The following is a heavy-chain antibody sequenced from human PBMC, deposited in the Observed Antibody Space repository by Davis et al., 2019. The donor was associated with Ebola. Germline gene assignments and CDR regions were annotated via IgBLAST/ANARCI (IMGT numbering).Heavy chain of an antibody. D-gene: IGHD3-10*02. CDR1: GFTFSSYW. Sequence: GESLKISCAASGFTFSSYWMSWVRQAPGKGLEWVANIKQDGSEKYYVDSVKGRFTISRDNSKNTLYLQMNSLRAEDSAVYYCARPDVGGVIFGYFDYWGQGTLVTVSS. V-gene: IGHV3-7*01. CDR3: ARPDVGGVIFGYFDY. CDR2: IKQDGSEK. J-gene: IGHJ4*02.